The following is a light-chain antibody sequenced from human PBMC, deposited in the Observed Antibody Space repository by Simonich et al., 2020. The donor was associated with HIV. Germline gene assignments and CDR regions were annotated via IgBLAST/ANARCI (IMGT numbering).Light chain of an antibody. CDR1: SGSIASNH. CDR3: QSYDSSNHVV. Sequence: NFMLTQSHSVSESPGKTVTISCTRSSGSIASNHVQWYQQCPGSAPTTVIYEDNQRPSGVPDRFSGASASSSNSASLTISGLKTEDEADYYCQSYDSSNHVVFGGGTKVTVL. V-gene: IGLV6-57*03. CDR2: EDN. J-gene: IGLJ2*01.